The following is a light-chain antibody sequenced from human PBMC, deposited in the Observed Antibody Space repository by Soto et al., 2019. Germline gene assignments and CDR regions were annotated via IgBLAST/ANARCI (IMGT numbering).Light chain of an antibody. CDR3: QQRSRWPPT. CDR2: DAS. V-gene: IGKV3-11*01. CDR1: QCISTY. Sequence: DIVLTQSPAPLSLSPGERATFSCRASQCISTYLAWYQHKPGQAPRLLIYDASIRPTGIPSRFSGGGTGTGFTLTISSLEPEDFAVYYCQQRSRWPPTFGGGTKLEIK. J-gene: IGKJ4*01.